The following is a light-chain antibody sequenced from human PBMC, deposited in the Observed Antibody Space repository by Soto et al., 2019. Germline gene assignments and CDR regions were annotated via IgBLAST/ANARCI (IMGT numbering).Light chain of an antibody. Sequence: EIVLTQSPATLSLSPGERATLSCRASQSVSTYLAWYRQKPGQAPRLLIYDASNRAAGIPARFSGSGSGTDFTLTISSLESEDFAVYYCQQRSNWHLTFGGGTRVDI. V-gene: IGKV3-11*01. CDR2: DAS. CDR1: QSVSTY. J-gene: IGKJ4*01. CDR3: QQRSNWHLT.